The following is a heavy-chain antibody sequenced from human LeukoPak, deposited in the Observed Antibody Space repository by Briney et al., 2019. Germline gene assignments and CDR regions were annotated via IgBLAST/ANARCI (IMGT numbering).Heavy chain of an antibody. CDR2: MYYSGTT. V-gene: IGHV4-39*01. CDR1: NGSIFSHNSY. CDR3: AKLVGTTGYFDL. Sequence: PSETLSLSCTVSNGSIFSHNSYWAWVRQPPGKGLEWIVGMYYSGTTYYNPSLQSRVTMSVDMAKNHFSLNMTSVSAADTAVYFCAKLVGTTGYFDLWGRGAPVTVAS. D-gene: IGHD1-1*01. J-gene: IGHJ4*02.